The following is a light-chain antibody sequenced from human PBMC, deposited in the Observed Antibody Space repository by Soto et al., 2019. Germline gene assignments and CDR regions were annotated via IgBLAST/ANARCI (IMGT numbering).Light chain of an antibody. Sequence: EIVMTQSPVTLSVSAGEGATLSCRASQGVSSNLAWYQQKPGQAPRLLIYGASTRAPGIPARFSGSGSATEFPLTISTLQSEDFAVYYCQQYHNWPLTFGGGTKVEIK. J-gene: IGKJ4*01. CDR3: QQYHNWPLT. V-gene: IGKV3-15*01. CDR2: GAS. CDR1: QGVSSN.